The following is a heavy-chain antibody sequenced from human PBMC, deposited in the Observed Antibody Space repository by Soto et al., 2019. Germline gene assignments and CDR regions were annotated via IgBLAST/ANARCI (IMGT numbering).Heavy chain of an antibody. D-gene: IGHD6-13*01. Sequence: QVQLVQSGAEVKKPGASVKVSCKASGYIFTNYYIHWVRQAPGRGLEWMAIINPLPTSGSTNYAQKFDGRVTVTRDTSTSTVYLELSSLRSDDTAVYYCARDLAAAAYWGQGTLVTVSS. CDR1: GYIFTNYY. CDR2: INPLPTSGST. CDR3: ARDLAAAAY. V-gene: IGHV1-46*01. J-gene: IGHJ4*02.